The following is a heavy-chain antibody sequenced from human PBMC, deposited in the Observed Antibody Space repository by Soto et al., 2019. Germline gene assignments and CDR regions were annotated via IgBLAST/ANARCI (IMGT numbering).Heavy chain of an antibody. Sequence: GSLRLSCAASGFTFSSYAMSWVRQAPGKGLEWVSAISGSGGSTYYADSVKGRFTISRDNSKNTLYLQMNSLRAEDTAVYYCAKEYVLRFLEWLCSFDYWGQGTLVTVSS. V-gene: IGHV3-23*01. CDR1: GFTFSSYA. J-gene: IGHJ4*02. CDR3: AKEYVLRFLEWLCSFDY. CDR2: ISGSGGST. D-gene: IGHD3-3*01.